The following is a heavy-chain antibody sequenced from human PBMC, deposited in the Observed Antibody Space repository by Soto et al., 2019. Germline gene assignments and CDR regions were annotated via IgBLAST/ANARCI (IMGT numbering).Heavy chain of an antibody. Sequence: TSETLSLTCTVSAGSISSYYWSWIRQPPGRGLEWIGYIYYSGSTNYNPSHKSRVTISVDTSKNQFSLKLSSVTAADTAVYYCARRYGYSFDYWGQGTLVTVSS. D-gene: IGHD1-1*01. CDR3: ARRYGYSFDY. J-gene: IGHJ4*02. CDR1: AGSISSYY. V-gene: IGHV4-59*08. CDR2: IYYSGST.